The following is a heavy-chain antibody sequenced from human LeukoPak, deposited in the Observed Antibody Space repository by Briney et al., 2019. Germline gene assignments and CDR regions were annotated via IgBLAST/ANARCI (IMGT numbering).Heavy chain of an antibody. CDR3: ARSDKLDC. CDR1: GFTLSPYW. J-gene: IGHJ4*02. Sequence: GGSLRLSCAASGFTLSPYWMHWVRQAPGKGLVWVSRINSDGSSTYYAAYVKARFTISRNNAKNTLYMQMNSLRAEDTAVYYCARSDKLDCWGQGTLVTVSS. CDR2: INSDGSST. V-gene: IGHV3-74*01.